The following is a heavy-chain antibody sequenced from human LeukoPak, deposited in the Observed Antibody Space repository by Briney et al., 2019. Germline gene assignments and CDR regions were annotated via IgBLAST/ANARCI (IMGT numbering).Heavy chain of an antibody. CDR1: GFTFRNYW. J-gene: IGHJ4*02. V-gene: IGHV3-7*01. CDR3: ARVPNAGIAVAGSHY. Sequence: GGSLRLSCAASGFTFRNYWMSWVRQAPGTGLEWVANIKQDGSDRNYVTSVRGRFTISRDNAESSLYLQMNSLRAEDTAVYYCARVPNAGIAVAGSHYWGQGTLVTVSS. D-gene: IGHD6-19*01. CDR2: IKQDGSDR.